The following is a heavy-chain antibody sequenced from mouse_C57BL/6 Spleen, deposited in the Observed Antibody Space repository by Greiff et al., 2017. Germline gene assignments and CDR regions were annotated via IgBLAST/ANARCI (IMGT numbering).Heavy chain of an antibody. CDR3: ARSVIIITTVVPYYFDY. D-gene: IGHD1-1*01. Sequence: VKLMESGAELVRPGTSVKVSCKASGYAFTNYLIEWVKQRPGQGLEWIGVINPGSGGTNYNEKVKGKATLTADKSSSTAYMQLSSLTSEDSAVYFCARSVIIITTVVPYYFDYWGQGTTLTVSS. V-gene: IGHV1-54*01. CDR2: INPGSGGT. CDR1: GYAFTNYL. J-gene: IGHJ2*01.